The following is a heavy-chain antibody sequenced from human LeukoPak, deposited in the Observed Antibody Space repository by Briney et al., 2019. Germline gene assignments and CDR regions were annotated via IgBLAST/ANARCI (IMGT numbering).Heavy chain of an antibody. CDR2: ISSSSSYI. Sequence: GGSLRLSCAASGFTFSSYSMNWVRQAPGKGLEWVSSISSSSSYIYYADSVKGRFTISRDNAKNPLYLQMNSLRAEDTAVYYCARVGHREANYWGQGTLVTVSS. J-gene: IGHJ4*02. D-gene: IGHD1-26*01. V-gene: IGHV3-21*01. CDR3: ARVGHREANY. CDR1: GFTFSSYS.